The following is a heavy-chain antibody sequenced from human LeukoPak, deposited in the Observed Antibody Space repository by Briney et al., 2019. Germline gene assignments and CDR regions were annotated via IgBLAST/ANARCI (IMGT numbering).Heavy chain of an antibody. CDR1: GFTFSSYW. CDR3: ARVGSRRGSGGSCYKY. V-gene: IGHV3-7*01. D-gene: IGHD2-15*01. Sequence: PGGSLRLSCAASGFTFSSYWMSWVRQAPGKGLEWVANIKQDGSEKYYVDSVEGRFTISRDNAKNSLYLQMNSLRAEDTAVYYCARVGSRRGSGGSCYKYWGQGTLVTVSS. J-gene: IGHJ4*02. CDR2: IKQDGSEK.